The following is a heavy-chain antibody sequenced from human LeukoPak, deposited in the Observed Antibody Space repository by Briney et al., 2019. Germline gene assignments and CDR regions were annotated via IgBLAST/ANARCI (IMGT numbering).Heavy chain of an antibody. D-gene: IGHD6-13*01. CDR2: ISSSSSTI. CDR3: ARKAAAGDY. CDR1: GFTFSSYS. J-gene: IGHJ4*02. Sequence: GGSLRLSCAASGFTFSSYSMNWVRQAPGKGLEWVSYISSSSSTIYYADPVKGRFTISRDNAKNSLYLQMNSLRAEDTAVYYCARKAAAGDYWGQGTLVTVSS. V-gene: IGHV3-48*04.